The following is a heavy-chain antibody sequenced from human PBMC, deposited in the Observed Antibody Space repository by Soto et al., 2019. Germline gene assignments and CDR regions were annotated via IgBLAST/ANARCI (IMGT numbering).Heavy chain of an antibody. D-gene: IGHD4-17*01. CDR1: GGTFSSYA. CDR3: ARDQDRDTVTPLLYGMDV. Sequence: QVQLVQSGAEVKKPGSSVKVSCKASGGTFSSYAISWVRQAPGQGLEWLGGIIPIFGTANYAQKFQGRVTITADESTRTAYMELSSLRSEDTAVYYCARDQDRDTVTPLLYGMDVWGQGTTVTVSS. CDR2: IIPIFGTA. V-gene: IGHV1-69*12. J-gene: IGHJ6*02.